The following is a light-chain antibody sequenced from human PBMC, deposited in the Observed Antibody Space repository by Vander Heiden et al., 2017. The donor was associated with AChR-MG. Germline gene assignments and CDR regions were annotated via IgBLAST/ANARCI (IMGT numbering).Light chain of an antibody. J-gene: IGKJ1*01. CDR1: QTINNL. CDR2: DAS. CDR3: QQYSDSSPWT. Sequence: DIQLPQSPSTLSPSIGARVTITCLASQTINNLLAWYQQKPGRAPELLILDASRLENGVPSRFSGSGSGTEFTLTISSLQPDDSAAYYCQQYSDSSPWTFGQGTKVKI. V-gene: IGKV1-5*01.